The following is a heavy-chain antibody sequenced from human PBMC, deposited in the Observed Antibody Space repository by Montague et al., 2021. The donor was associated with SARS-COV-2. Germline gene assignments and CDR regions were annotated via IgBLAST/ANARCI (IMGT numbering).Heavy chain of an antibody. Sequence: PELVKPTQTLTLACTFSGFSLSTSGVGVGWIRQPPGKALEWLALXYWDDDKRYSPSLKSKLTITKDTSKNQVVLTMTNMDPVDTATYYCAHSGVGYFYYGMDVWGQGTTVTVSS. CDR3: AHSGVGYFYYGMDV. V-gene: IGHV2-5*02. CDR2: XYWDDDK. D-gene: IGHD3-3*01. J-gene: IGHJ6*02. CDR1: GFSLSTSGVG.